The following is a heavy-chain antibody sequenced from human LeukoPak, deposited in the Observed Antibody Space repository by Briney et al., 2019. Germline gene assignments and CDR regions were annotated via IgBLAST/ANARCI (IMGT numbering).Heavy chain of an antibody. CDR3: ARRIWGSPQPVFDY. D-gene: IGHD3-16*01. J-gene: IGHJ4*02. Sequence: PGGSLRLSCAASGFTFSSYSMNWVRQAPGKGLEWVANIKQDGSEKYYVDSVKGRFTISRDNAKNSLYLQMNSLRAEDTAVYYCARRIWGSPQPVFDYWGQGTLVTVSS. CDR2: IKQDGSEK. CDR1: GFTFSSYS. V-gene: IGHV3-7*01.